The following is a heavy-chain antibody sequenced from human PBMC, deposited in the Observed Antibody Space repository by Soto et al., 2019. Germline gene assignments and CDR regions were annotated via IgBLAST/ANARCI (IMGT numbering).Heavy chain of an antibody. CDR1: GDSISSSNW. CDR3: ARLAPDWFDP. V-gene: IGHV4-4*02. J-gene: IGHJ5*02. CDR2: MYHSGSI. Sequence: QVQLQESGPGLVKPSRTLSLTCAVSGDSISSSNWWSWVRQPPGKGLEWIGEMYHSGSINYNSSLKSRVTISVDKSNNQFSLKLSSVTAADTAVYYCARLAPDWFDPWGQGTLVTVSS.